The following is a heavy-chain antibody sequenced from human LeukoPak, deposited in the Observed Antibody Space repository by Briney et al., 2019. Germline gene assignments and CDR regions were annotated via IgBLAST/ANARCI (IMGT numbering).Heavy chain of an antibody. CDR3: ARDGIAVAGHRNVFDY. V-gene: IGHV3-30-3*01. CDR2: ISYDGSNK. J-gene: IGHJ4*02. CDR1: GFTFSSYA. Sequence: GGSLRLSCAASGFTFSSYAMHWVRQAPGKGLEWVAVISYDGSNKYYADSVKGRFTISRDNSKNTLYLQMNSLRAEDTAVYYCARDGIAVAGHRNVFDYWGQGTLVTVSS. D-gene: IGHD6-19*01.